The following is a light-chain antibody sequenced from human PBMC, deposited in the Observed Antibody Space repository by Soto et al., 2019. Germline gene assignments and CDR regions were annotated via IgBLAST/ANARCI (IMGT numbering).Light chain of an antibody. CDR2: EVT. Sequence: QSALTQPPSASGSPGQSVTISCTGTSSDIGGYNYVSWYQQHPGKAPKLIIYEVTKRPSGVPDRFSGSKSGNTASLTVSGLQAEDEADYYCSSYAGSNMALFGGGTKLTVL. CDR3: SSYAGSNMAL. J-gene: IGLJ2*01. V-gene: IGLV2-8*01. CDR1: SSDIGGYNY.